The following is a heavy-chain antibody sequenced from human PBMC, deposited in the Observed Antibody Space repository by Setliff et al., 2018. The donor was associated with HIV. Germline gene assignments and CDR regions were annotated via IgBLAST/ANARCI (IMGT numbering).Heavy chain of an antibody. CDR1: GFTFSSYW. V-gene: IGHV3-7*05. Sequence: RLSCAASGFTFSSYWMSWVRQAPGKGLEWVANIKQDGSEKYYVDSVKGRFTISRDNAKNSLYLQMNSLRAEDTAVYYCARETRPGLTRSGFDYWGQGTLVTVSS. D-gene: IGHD1-1*01. CDR3: ARETRPGLTRSGFDY. CDR2: IKQDGSEK. J-gene: IGHJ4*02.